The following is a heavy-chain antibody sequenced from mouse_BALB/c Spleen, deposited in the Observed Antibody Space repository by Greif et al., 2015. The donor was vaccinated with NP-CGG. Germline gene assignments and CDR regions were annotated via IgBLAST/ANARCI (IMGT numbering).Heavy chain of an antibody. CDR1: GYAFTNYL. D-gene: IGHD3-3*01. J-gene: IGHJ3*01. Sequence: VQLQQSGAELVRPGTSVKVSCKASGYAFTNYLIEWVKQRPGQGLEWIGVINPGSGGTNYNEKFKGKATLTADKSSSTAYMQLSSLTSDDSAVYFCAREGPFAYWGQGTLVTVSA. CDR2: INPGSGGT. CDR3: AREGPFAY. V-gene: IGHV1-54*01.